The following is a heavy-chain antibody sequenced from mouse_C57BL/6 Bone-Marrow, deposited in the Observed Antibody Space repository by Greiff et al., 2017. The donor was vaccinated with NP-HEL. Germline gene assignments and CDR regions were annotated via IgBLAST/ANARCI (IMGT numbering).Heavy chain of an antibody. Sequence: DVKLQESVAELVRPGASVKLSCTASGFNIKNTYMHWVKQRPEQGLEWIGRIDPANGNTKYAPKFQGKATITADTSSNTAYLQLSSLTSEDTAIYYCARPYGYDDHYFDYWGQGTTLTVSS. V-gene: IGHV14-3*01. D-gene: IGHD2-2*01. CDR1: GFNIKNTY. CDR3: ARPYGYDDHYFDY. J-gene: IGHJ2*01. CDR2: IDPANGNT.